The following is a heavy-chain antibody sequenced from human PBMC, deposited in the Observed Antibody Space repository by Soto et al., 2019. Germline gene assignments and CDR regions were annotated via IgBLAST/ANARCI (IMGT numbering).Heavy chain of an antibody. CDR2: IYYSGST. V-gene: IGHV4-39*01. CDR3: ARQFRGYSSYDTFDY. Sequence: QLQLQESGPGLVKPSETLSLTCTVSGGSISSSSYYWGWIRQPPGKGLEWIGSIYYSGSTYYNPSLTSRVTISVDTSKNQYSLKLSSVTAADTAVYYCARQFRGYSSYDTFDYWGQGTLVTVSS. J-gene: IGHJ4*02. CDR1: GGSISSSSYY. D-gene: IGHD5-12*01.